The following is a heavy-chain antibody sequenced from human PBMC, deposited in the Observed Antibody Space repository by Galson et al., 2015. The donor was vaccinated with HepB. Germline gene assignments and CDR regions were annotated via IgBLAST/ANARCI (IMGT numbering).Heavy chain of an antibody. J-gene: IGHJ6*02. CDR2: INSSGVS. CDR3: ARVSGMTGNFFMGGSSTFYYYGLDV. D-gene: IGHD1-1*01. CDR1: GESFSDYY. Sequence: SETLSLTCAVSGESFSDYYWSWIRQSPGKGLEWIGEINSSGVSEYNPSLKSRVTISVDTSNNHMSLKLRSLTAADTAVYYCARVSGMTGNFFMGGSSTFYYYGLDVWGPGTTVTVSS. V-gene: IGHV4-34*01.